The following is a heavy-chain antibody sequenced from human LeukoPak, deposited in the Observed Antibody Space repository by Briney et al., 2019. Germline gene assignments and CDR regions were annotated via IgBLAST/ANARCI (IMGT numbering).Heavy chain of an antibody. CDR1: GFTFSSYG. CDR2: IRYDGRNK. V-gene: IGHV3-30*02. Sequence: GGSLRLSCAASGFTFSSYGMHWVRQAPGKGLEWVAFIRYDGRNKYYADSVKGRFTISRDNSKNTLYVQMNSLRAEDTAVYYCAKGPNYDILTGWRKTYNAFDIWGQGTMVTVSS. J-gene: IGHJ3*02. D-gene: IGHD3-9*01. CDR3: AKGPNYDILTGWRKTYNAFDI.